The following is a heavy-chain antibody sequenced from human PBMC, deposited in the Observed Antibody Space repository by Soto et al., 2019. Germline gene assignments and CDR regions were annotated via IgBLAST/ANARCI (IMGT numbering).Heavy chain of an antibody. J-gene: IGHJ4*02. Sequence: GGSLRLSCAASGFTFSSYAMSWVRQAPGKGLEWVSSIRSSSSYIYYADSVKGRFTISRDNAKNSLYLQMNSLRAEDTALYYCARPYYYDSSGYSGYWGQGTLVTVSS. D-gene: IGHD3-22*01. V-gene: IGHV3-21*01. CDR3: ARPYYYDSSGYSGY. CDR1: GFTFSSYA. CDR2: IRSSSSYI.